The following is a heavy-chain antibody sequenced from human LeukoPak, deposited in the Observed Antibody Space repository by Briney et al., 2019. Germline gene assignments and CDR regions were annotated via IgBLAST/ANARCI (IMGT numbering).Heavy chain of an antibody. V-gene: IGHV3-7*01. D-gene: IGHD2-8*01. Sequence: GGSLRLSCAASGFTFSSYWMSWVRQAPGKGLEWVANIKQDGSEKYYVDSVKGRFTISRDNAKNSLYLQMNSLRAEDTAVYYCARDVSRYYYYGVDVWGQGTTVTVSS. CDR2: IKQDGSEK. CDR1: GFTFSSYW. CDR3: ARDVSRYYYYGVDV. J-gene: IGHJ6*02.